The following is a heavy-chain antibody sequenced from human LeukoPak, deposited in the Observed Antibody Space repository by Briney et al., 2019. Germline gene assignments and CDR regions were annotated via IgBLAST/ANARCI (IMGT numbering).Heavy chain of an antibody. D-gene: IGHD4-23*01. CDR3: AKDGFRYGGNSVMFDY. CDR1: GFTFSSYA. CDR2: ISYDGSNK. V-gene: IGHV3-30*04. J-gene: IGHJ4*02. Sequence: GRSLRLSCAASGFTFSSYAMHWVRQAPGKGLEWVAVISYDGSNKYYADSVKGRFTISRDNSKNTLYLQMNSLRAEDTAVYYCAKDGFRYGGNSVMFDYWGQGTLVTVSS.